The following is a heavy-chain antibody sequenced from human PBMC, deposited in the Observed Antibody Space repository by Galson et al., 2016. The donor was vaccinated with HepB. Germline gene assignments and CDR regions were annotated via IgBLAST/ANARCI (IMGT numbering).Heavy chain of an antibody. J-gene: IGHJ4*02. CDR1: GFTFSDYS. CDR2: ISSSGSTI. CDR3: ARRSRSAFDY. V-gene: IGHV3-48*02. Sequence: SLRLSCAASGFTFSDYSMNWVRQAPGKGPEWVSYISSSGSTIYYADSVKGRFTTSRDNAKNSLFLQMNSLRDEDTAVYYCARRSRSAFDYWGQGTLVTVSS.